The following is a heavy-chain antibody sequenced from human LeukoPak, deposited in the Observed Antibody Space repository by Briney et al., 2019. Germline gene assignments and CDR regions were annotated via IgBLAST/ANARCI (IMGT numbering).Heavy chain of an antibody. CDR2: IVVGSGNT. J-gene: IGHJ4*02. CDR3: AALSITMKKQIDY. CDR1: GFTFTSSA. Sequence: ASVKVSCKASGFTFTSSAVQWVRQARGQRLEWIGWIVVGSGNTNYAQKFQERVTITRDMSTSTAYMELSSLRSEDTAVYYCAALSITMKKQIDYWGQGTLDTVSS. V-gene: IGHV1-58*01. D-gene: IGHD3-22*01.